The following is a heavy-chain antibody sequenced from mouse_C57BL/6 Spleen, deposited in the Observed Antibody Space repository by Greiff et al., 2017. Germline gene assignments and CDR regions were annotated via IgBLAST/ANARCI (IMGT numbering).Heavy chain of an antibody. J-gene: IGHJ3*01. V-gene: IGHV1-80*01. CDR2: IEPGDGDT. CDR3: TAQATSWFAY. CDR1: GYAFSSSW. Sequence: VQLQQSGAELVKPGASVKISCKASGYAFSSSWMNWVKQRPGKGLEWIGQIEPGDGDTNYNGKFKGKATLTADKSSSTAYMQLSSLTSEDSAVYFWTAQATSWFAYWGQGTLVTVSA. D-gene: IGHD3-2*02.